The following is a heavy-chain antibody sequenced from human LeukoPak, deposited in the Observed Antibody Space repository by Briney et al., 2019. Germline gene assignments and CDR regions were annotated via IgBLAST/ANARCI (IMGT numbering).Heavy chain of an antibody. CDR1: GFTFSDYY. J-gene: IGHJ4*02. V-gene: IGHV3-11*03. CDR2: ISSRSSHT. CDR3: ARFSSGWYYFDY. Sequence: GGSLRLSCAASGFTFSDYYMSWIRKAPGKGLGWVSYISSRSSHTNYADSVKGRFTISRDNAKNSLYLQMNSLRAEDTAVYYCARFSSGWYYFDYWGQGTLVTVSS. D-gene: IGHD6-19*01.